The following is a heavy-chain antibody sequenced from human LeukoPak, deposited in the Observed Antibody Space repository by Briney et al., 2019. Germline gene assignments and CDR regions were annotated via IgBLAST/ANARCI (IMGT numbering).Heavy chain of an antibody. CDR2: ISTHNGNT. Sequence: ASIKDSYNAAPYIVTTYGNSCGRQTPRKRPEWMGWISTHNGNTNYAQKLQGRVTMTTDTSTSAAYMELRDLRSDDTAVYYCARTCSGGSCYFIYWGQGTLVTVSS. CDR3: ARTCSGGSCYFIY. J-gene: IGHJ4*02. D-gene: IGHD2-15*01. CDR1: PYIVTTYG. V-gene: IGHV1-18*01.